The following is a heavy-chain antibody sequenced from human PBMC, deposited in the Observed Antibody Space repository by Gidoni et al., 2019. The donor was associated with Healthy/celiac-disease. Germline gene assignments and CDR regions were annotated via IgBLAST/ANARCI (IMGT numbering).Heavy chain of an antibody. CDR3: TTYYYDSTRPRKNDY. J-gene: IGHJ4*02. Sequence: EVQLVASAGGSVKPAGSRRLSFAASAFTLHNAWRSWVRQAPGKGLEWVGRIKSKADGGTTDYAAPVKGRCTISRDDSKNTLYLQMNSLKTEDTAVYYCTTYYYDSTRPRKNDYWGQGTLVTVSS. CDR2: IKSKADGGTT. D-gene: IGHD3-22*01. CDR1: AFTLHNAW. V-gene: IGHV3-15*01.